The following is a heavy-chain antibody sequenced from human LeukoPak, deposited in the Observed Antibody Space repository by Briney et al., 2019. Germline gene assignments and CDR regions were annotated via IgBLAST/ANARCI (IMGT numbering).Heavy chain of an antibody. CDR3: AKDVGKWESLHFFDY. Sequence: GGSLRLSCAASGFTFSTYAMSWVRQAPGKGLEWISGISGSGASTYYADSVKGRFTISRDDSRNTLYLQMNSLRGDDTAVYYCAKDVGKWESLHFFDYWGQGTLVTVSS. D-gene: IGHD1-26*01. J-gene: IGHJ4*02. CDR2: ISGSGAST. V-gene: IGHV3-23*01. CDR1: GFTFSTYA.